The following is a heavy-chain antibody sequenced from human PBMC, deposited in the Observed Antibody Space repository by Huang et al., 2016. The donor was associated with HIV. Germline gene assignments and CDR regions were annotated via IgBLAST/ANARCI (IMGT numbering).Heavy chain of an antibody. Sequence: EVQLVESGGGLVQPGGSLRLSCAASGFTFSSYWMSWVRQGPVKGLEWGANIQQDGSEKYYVDSVKGRFTISRDNAKNSLYLQMNSLRAEDTAVYYCARVRDDYGDYNYNFDYWGQGTLVTVSS. CDR1: GFTFSSYW. J-gene: IGHJ4*02. CDR2: IQQDGSEK. D-gene: IGHD4-17*01. V-gene: IGHV3-7*01. CDR3: ARVRDDYGDYNYNFDY.